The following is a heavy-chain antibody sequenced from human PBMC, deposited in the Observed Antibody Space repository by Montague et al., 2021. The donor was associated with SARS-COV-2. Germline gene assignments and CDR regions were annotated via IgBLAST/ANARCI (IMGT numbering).Heavy chain of an antibody. V-gene: IGHV3-23*03. Sequence: SLRLSFAASGFTFSSYAMSWVRQAPGKGLEWVSVIYSGGSSTYYADSVKVRFTISRDNSKNTLYLQMNSLRAEDTAVYYCAKSRGIRYDSSGYYYPLDYWGQGTLVTVSS. D-gene: IGHD3-22*01. CDR2: IYSGGSST. CDR1: GFTFSSYA. J-gene: IGHJ4*02. CDR3: AKSRGIRYDSSGYYYPLDY.